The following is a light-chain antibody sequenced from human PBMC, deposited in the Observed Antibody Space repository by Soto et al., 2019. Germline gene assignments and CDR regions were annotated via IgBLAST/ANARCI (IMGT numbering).Light chain of an antibody. CDR3: CSYAGNSLWV. Sequence: QSALTQPRSVSGSLGQSVTISCTGTSSDVGGYNYVSWYQQHPGKAPKLVIYDVSKRPSGVPDRFSGSKSGNTASLTISGLQAEDEADYYCCSYAGNSLWVFGGGTKLTVL. J-gene: IGLJ3*02. CDR1: SSDVGGYNY. CDR2: DVS. V-gene: IGLV2-11*01.